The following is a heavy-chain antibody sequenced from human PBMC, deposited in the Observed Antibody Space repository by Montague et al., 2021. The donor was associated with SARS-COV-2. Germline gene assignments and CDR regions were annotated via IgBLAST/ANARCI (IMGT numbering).Heavy chain of an antibody. CDR1: GGSISSYY. CDR2: TYYSGST. J-gene: IGHJ4*02. Sequence: SETLSLTCTVSGGSISSYYWSWIRQPPGKGLEWIGYTYYSGSTNYNPSLKSRVTISVDTSKNQFSLKLSSVTAADTAVYYCARVFPRWLQFDPYFDYWGQGTLATVSS. D-gene: IGHD5-24*01. V-gene: IGHV4-59*01. CDR3: ARVFPRWLQFDPYFDY.